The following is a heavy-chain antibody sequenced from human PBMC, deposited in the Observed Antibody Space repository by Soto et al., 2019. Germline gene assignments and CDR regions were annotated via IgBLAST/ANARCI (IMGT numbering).Heavy chain of an antibody. CDR3: ARDLKYFRINGNWFDS. CDR1: AYTFANYG. CDR2: TSSDNVAT. D-gene: IGHD2-2*01. V-gene: IGHV1-18*04. Sequence: QVKLMQSGTEVKKPGASVKVSCKASAYTFANYGISWVRKAPVQGLEWMGWTSSDNVATNYAPKIQVRATMTIVTSTDTAYMDLRSMGSDDTAVYFCARDLKYFRINGNWFDSWGQGTLVTVSS. J-gene: IGHJ5*01.